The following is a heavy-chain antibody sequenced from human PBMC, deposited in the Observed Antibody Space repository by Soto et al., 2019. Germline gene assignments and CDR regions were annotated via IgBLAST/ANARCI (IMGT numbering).Heavy chain of an antibody. Sequence: GGSLRLSCAASGFTFSSYAMHWVRQAPGKGLEWVAVISYDGSNKYYADSVKGRFTISRDNSKNTLYLQMNSLRAEDTAVYYCARSLEWQRSHFDYWGQGTLVTVSS. V-gene: IGHV3-30-3*01. D-gene: IGHD3-3*01. CDR2: ISYDGSNK. CDR3: ARSLEWQRSHFDY. J-gene: IGHJ4*02. CDR1: GFTFSSYA.